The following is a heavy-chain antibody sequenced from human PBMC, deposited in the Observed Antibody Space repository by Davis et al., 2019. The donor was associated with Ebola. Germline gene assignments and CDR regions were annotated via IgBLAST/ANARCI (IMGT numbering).Heavy chain of an antibody. J-gene: IGHJ6*04. CDR2: ISGSGGFT. Sequence: GESLKISCAASGFTFSNYAMSWVRQAPGKGLEWVSTISGSGGFTYYADSVKGRFTISRDNSKHTLYLQMNSLRAEDTAVYYCAKGGSGWPSDYSHGLGVWGKGTTVTVSS. D-gene: IGHD6-19*01. V-gene: IGHV3-23*01. CDR1: GFTFSNYA. CDR3: AKGGSGWPSDYSHGLGV.